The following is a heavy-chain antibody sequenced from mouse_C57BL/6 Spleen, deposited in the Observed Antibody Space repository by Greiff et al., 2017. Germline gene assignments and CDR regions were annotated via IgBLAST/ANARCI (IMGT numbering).Heavy chain of an antibody. CDR3: TRRPSYGSSSYYAMDY. V-gene: IGHV1-15*01. J-gene: IGHJ4*01. Sequence: VQLQQSGAELVRPGASVTLSCKASGYTFTDYEMHWVKQTPVHGLEWIGAIDPETGGTAYNQKFKGKAILTADKSSSTAYMELRSLTSEDSAVYYCTRRPSYGSSSYYAMDYWGQGTSVTVSS. CDR2: IDPETGGT. CDR1: GYTFTDYE. D-gene: IGHD1-1*01.